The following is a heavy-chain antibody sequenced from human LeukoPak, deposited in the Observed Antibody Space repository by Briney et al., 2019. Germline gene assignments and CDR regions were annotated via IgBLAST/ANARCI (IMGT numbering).Heavy chain of an antibody. CDR3: ARGGAVVVPAAIINRFDP. J-gene: IGHJ5*02. D-gene: IGHD2-2*01. Sequence: KPSETLSLTCAVYGGSFSGYYWSWIRQPPGKGLEWIGEINHSGSTNYNPSLKSRVTISVDTSKNQFSLKLSSVTAADTAVYYCARGGAVVVPAAIINRFDPWGQGTLVTVSS. V-gene: IGHV4-34*01. CDR2: INHSGST. CDR1: GGSFSGYY.